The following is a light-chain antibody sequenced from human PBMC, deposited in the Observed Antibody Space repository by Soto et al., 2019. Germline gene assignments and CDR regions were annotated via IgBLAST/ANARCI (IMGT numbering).Light chain of an antibody. CDR2: GAS. CDR3: QQYGSSAWT. V-gene: IGKV3-20*01. Sequence: EIVLTQSPGTLSLSPGERATLSCRASQSVRSSYLAWYQQKPGQAPRLLIYGASSRATGIPDRFSGSGSGTDCTLTISRLEPEDFAVYYCQQYGSSAWTVGQGTKVEIK. J-gene: IGKJ1*01. CDR1: QSVRSSY.